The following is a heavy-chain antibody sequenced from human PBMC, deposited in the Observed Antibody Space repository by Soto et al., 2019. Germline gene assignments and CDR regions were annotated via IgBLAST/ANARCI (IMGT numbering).Heavy chain of an antibody. D-gene: IGHD1-1*01. Sequence: QVQLQQWGAGLLKPSETLSLTCAVYGGFVTSGSYYWSWFRQPPGKGLEWIGEMSHSGETHFNPAIKSRVAITVDTSKNQFTLKMSSVAAADTALYYCARVERETATTVFDAFDIWGQGTMVTVSS. CDR3: ARVERETATTVFDAFDI. CDR1: GGFVTSGSYY. V-gene: IGHV4-34*01. CDR2: MSHSGET. J-gene: IGHJ3*02.